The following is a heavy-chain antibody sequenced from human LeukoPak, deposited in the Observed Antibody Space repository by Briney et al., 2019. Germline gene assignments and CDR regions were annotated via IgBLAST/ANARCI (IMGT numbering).Heavy chain of an antibody. V-gene: IGHV3-23*01. CDR1: GFTFRSYS. J-gene: IGHJ4*02. D-gene: IGHD2-15*01. CDR3: AKGRALEVVAAFNY. Sequence: GGSLRLSCVASGFTFRSYSMNWVRQAPGKGLEWVSAISGSGANTYYADSVKGRFTISRDNSKNTLSLQMNTLRTDDTAVYYCAKGRALEVVAAFNYWGQGTVVTVSS. CDR2: ISGSGANT.